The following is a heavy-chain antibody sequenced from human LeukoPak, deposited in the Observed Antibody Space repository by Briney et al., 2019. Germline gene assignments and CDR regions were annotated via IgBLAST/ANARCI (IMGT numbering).Heavy chain of an antibody. Sequence: GGSPRLSCAASGFTVSSNYMSWVRQAPGKGLEWVSVIDSGGSTYYADSVKGRFTISRHNSKNTLYLQMNSLRAEDTAVYYCARGGDLYDSSGYYLSLAFDIWGQGTMVTVSS. CDR2: IDSGGST. CDR3: ARGGDLYDSSGYYLSLAFDI. V-gene: IGHV3-53*04. J-gene: IGHJ3*02. D-gene: IGHD3-22*01. CDR1: GFTVSSNY.